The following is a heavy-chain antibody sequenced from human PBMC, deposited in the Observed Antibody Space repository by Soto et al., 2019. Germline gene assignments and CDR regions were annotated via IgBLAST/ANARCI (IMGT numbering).Heavy chain of an antibody. CDR3: ARGTIFGPRVYYYGMDV. CDR1: GGSISSYY. CDR2: IYYSGST. Sequence: QVQLQESGPGLVKPSETLSLTCTVSGGSISSYYWSWIRQPPGKGLEWIGYIYYSGSTNYNPSLKSRVTISVDTSKNQFSLKLSSVTAADTAVYYCARGTIFGPRVYYYGMDVWGQGTTVTVSS. V-gene: IGHV4-59*01. D-gene: IGHD3-3*01. J-gene: IGHJ6*02.